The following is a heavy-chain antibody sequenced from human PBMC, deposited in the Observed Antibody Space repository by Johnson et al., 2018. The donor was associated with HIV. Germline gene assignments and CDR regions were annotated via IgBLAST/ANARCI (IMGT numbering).Heavy chain of an antibody. CDR2: INSDGSNT. CDR1: GFTFSSYW. Sequence: VHLVESRRALVQPAQPLTLSCAASGFTFSSYWMHWVRQAPGKGLVWVSGINSDGSNTNYADSVQGRFTISSDNAKKTLYLQMNSLRVEDTAVYYCARVLRLPRLGAFDIWGQGTMVTVSS. CDR3: ARVLRLPRLGAFDI. D-gene: IGHD5-12*01. V-gene: IGHV3-74*02. J-gene: IGHJ3*02.